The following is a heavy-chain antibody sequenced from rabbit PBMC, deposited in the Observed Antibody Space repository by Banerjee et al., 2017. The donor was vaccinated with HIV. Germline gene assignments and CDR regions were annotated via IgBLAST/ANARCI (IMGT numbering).Heavy chain of an antibody. CDR2: IYGGNSGNT. D-gene: IGHD1-1*01. V-gene: IGHV1S40*01. Sequence: QSLEESGGDLVKPGAPLTLTCTASGFSFSSSYYMCWVRQAPGKGLEWIACIYGGNSGNTYYASWAKGRFTISKTSSTTVTLEMTSLTASDTASYFCARGTNSIGVGAGTLRGPGTLVTVS. CDR1: GFSFSSSYY. J-gene: IGHJ4*01. CDR3: ARGTNSIGVGAGTL.